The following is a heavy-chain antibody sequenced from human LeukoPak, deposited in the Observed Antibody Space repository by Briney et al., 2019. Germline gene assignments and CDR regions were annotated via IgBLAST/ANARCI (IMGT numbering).Heavy chain of an antibody. Sequence: SETLSLTCTVSGGSISSSSYYWGWIRQPPGKGLEWIGSIYYSGSTYYNPSLKSRVTISVDTSKNQFSLKLSSVTAADTAVYYCARDYLEVVPAAIRGNAFDIRGQGTMVTASS. CDR3: ARDYLEVVPAAIRGNAFDI. CDR2: IYYSGST. CDR1: GGSISSSSYY. V-gene: IGHV4-39*07. J-gene: IGHJ3*02. D-gene: IGHD2-2*01.